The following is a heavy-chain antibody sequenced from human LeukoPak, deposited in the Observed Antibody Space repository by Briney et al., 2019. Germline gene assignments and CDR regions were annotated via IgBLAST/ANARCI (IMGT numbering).Heavy chain of an antibody. D-gene: IGHD1-26*01. Sequence: PGGSLRLSCAASGFTFSSYAMHWVRQAPGKGQEWVAVISYDGSNKYYADSVKGRFTISRDNSKNTLNLQMNSLRAEDTAVYYCAKTVGIGSYYLDYYMDVWGKGTTVTISS. J-gene: IGHJ6*03. CDR3: AKTVGIGSYYLDYYMDV. V-gene: IGHV3-30*04. CDR1: GFTFSSYA. CDR2: ISYDGSNK.